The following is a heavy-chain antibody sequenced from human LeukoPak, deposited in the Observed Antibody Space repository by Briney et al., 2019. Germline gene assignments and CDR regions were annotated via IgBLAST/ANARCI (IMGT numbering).Heavy chain of an antibody. V-gene: IGHV3-23*01. CDR2: ITSAGGGA. J-gene: IGHJ4*02. CDR1: GFTFSNSA. Sequence: GSLRLSCAASGFTFSNSAMSWVRQAPGKGLEWVSSITSAGGGAYYPDSVKGRFTISRDNSKNTLYLQMNSLRAEDTAIYYCAKDGEWRPADWGQGTLVTVSS. CDR3: AKDGEWRPAD. D-gene: IGHD3-10*01.